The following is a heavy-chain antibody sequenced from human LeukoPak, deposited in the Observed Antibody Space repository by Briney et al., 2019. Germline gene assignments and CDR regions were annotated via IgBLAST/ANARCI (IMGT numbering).Heavy chain of an antibody. J-gene: IGHJ4*02. CDR3: ARLQYSGSSK. CDR2: MVYSGST. V-gene: IGHV4-39*01. D-gene: IGHD3-10*01. Sequence: PSETLSLTCSVSGGSISRSSYYWGWIRQPPGKGLVWIGSMVYSGSTYYNASLKSRATISVDTSKNQLSLRLSSATAADTAAYYCARLQYSGSSKWSQATLVTVSS. CDR1: GGSISRSSYY.